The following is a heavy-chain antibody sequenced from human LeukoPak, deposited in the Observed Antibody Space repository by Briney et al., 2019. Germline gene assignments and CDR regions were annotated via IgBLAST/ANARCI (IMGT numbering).Heavy chain of an antibody. CDR1: GGSISSYY. D-gene: IGHD2-15*01. CDR2: IYYSGST. J-gene: IGHJ3*02. Sequence: SETLSLTCTVSGGSISSYYWGWIRQPPGKGLEWIGYIYYSGSTNYNPSLKSRVTISVDTSKNQFSLKLSSVTAADTAVYYCAGLGYCSGGSCHGAFDIWGQGTMVTVSS. V-gene: IGHV4-59*08. CDR3: AGLGYCSGGSCHGAFDI.